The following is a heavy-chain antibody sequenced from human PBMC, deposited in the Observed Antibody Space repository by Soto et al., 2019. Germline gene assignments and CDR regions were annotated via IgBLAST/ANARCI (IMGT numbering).Heavy chain of an antibody. CDR2: IKQDGSEK. D-gene: IGHD6-13*01. Sequence: GGSLRLSCAASGFTFSSYWMSWVRQAPGKGLEWVANIKQDGSEKYYVDSVKGRFTISRDNAKNSLYLQMNSLRAEDTAVYYCARDSNLPRAAAGGRGYFDYWGQGTLVTVSS. CDR1: GFTFSSYW. V-gene: IGHV3-7*03. CDR3: ARDSNLPRAAAGGRGYFDY. J-gene: IGHJ4*02.